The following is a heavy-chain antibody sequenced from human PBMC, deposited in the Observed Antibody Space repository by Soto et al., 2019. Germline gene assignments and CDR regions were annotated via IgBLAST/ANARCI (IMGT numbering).Heavy chain of an antibody. CDR3: ARVEDYGDYFDY. CDR1: GGSFSGYY. Sequence: SETLSLTCAVYGGSFSGYYWSWIRQPPGRGLEWIGEIYHSGTTNYNPSLKSRVTMSVDTSKNQFSLKLNSLTAADTAVYYCARVEDYGDYFDYRGQGTLVTVSS. J-gene: IGHJ4*02. V-gene: IGHV4-34*01. CDR2: IYHSGTT. D-gene: IGHD4-17*01.